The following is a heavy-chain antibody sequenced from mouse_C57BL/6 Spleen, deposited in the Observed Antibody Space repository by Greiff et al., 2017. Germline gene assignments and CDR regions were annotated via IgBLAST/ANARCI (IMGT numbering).Heavy chain of an antibody. J-gene: IGHJ4*01. CDR3: ASYGYDGGYAMDY. CDR1: GYTFTSYT. Sequence: QVQLKESGAELARPGASVKMSCKASGYTFTSYTMHWVKQRPGQGLEWIGYINPSSGYTKYNQKFKDKATLTADKSSSTAYMQLSSLTSEDSAVYCGASYGYDGGYAMDYWGQGTSVTVSS. CDR2: INPSSGYT. V-gene: IGHV1-4*01. D-gene: IGHD2-2*01.